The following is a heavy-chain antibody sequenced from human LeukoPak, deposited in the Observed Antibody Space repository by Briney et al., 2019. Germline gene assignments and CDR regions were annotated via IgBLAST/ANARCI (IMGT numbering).Heavy chain of an antibody. J-gene: IGHJ6*04. D-gene: IGHD2-2*01. CDR1: GGSFSGYY. V-gene: IGHV4-34*01. CDR2: INHSGST. Sequence: SETLSLTCAVYGGSFSGYYWSWIRQPPGKGLEWIGEINHSGSTNYNPSLKSRVTISVDTSKNQFSLKLSSVTAADTAVYYCAGGGIQGYCRSTSCSYGDYSYGMAAGGKGTRVPVSS. CDR3: AGGGIQGYCRSTSCSYGDYSYGMAA.